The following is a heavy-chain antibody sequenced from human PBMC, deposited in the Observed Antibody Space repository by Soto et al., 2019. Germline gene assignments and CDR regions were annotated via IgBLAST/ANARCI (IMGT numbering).Heavy chain of an antibody. CDR3: AKGKGAVAGINAGYYYYMDV. V-gene: IGHV3-23*01. D-gene: IGHD6-19*01. CDR2: ISGSGGST. CDR1: GFTFSSYA. Sequence: GGSLRLSCAASGFTFSSYAMSWVRQAPGKGLEWVSAISGSGGSTYYADSVKGRFTISRDNSKNTLYLQMNSLRAEDTAVYYCAKGKGAVAGINAGYYYYMDVWGKGTTVTVSS. J-gene: IGHJ6*03.